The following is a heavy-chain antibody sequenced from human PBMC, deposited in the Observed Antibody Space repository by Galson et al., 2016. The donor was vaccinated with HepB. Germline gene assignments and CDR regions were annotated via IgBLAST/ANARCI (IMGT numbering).Heavy chain of an antibody. J-gene: IGHJ5*02. CDR1: VRSFGDDY. CDR2: AYHRGTT. CDR3: AKSSNDLWSGSLGLFDP. Sequence: EPLSLTCAIHVRSFGDDYWSWIRHPPGKRLEWIGEAYHRGTTYYTPSLKSRVTMSVDTSKNQFSLILSSVTAADTALYYGAKSSNDLWSGSLGLFDPWGQGTLVIVSS. D-gene: IGHD3-3*01. V-gene: IGHV4-34*01.